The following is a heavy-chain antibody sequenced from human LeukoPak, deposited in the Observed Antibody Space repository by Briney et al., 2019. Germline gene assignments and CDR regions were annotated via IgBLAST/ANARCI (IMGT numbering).Heavy chain of an antibody. CDR2: ISGSGGST. CDR1: GFTFSSYA. Sequence: GGSLRLPCAASGFTFSSYAMSWVRQAPGKGLEWVSAISGSGGSTYYADSVKGRFTISRDNSKNTLYLQMNSLRAEDTAVYYCAKDHTVRGVSDYWGQGTLVTVSS. V-gene: IGHV3-23*01. D-gene: IGHD3-10*01. J-gene: IGHJ4*02. CDR3: AKDHTVRGVSDY.